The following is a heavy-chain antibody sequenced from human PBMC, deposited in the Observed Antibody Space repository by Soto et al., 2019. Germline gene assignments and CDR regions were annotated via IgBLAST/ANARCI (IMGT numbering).Heavy chain of an antibody. J-gene: IGHJ6*02. V-gene: IGHV1-69*06. D-gene: IGHD1-7*01. CDR2: VIPIFGTA. CDR1: GGTFSSYA. CDR3: ARGGRTPPFYYYYGMDV. Sequence: SVKVSCKASGGTFSSYAISWVRQAPGQGLEWMGGVIPIFGTANYAQKFQGRVTITADKSTSTAYMELSSLRSEDTAVYYCARGGRTPPFYYYYGMDVWGQGTTVTVSS.